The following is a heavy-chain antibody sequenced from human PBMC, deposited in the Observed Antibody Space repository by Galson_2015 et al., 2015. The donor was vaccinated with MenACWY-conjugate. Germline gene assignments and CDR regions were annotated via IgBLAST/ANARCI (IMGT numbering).Heavy chain of an antibody. Sequence: SVKVSCKASGYTFTGYYMHWVRQAPGQGLEWMGWINPNSGGTNYAQKFQGWVTMTRDTSISTAYMELSRLRSDDTAVYYCARGIPPYDYGWGSYRSDAFDIWGQGTMVTVSS. V-gene: IGHV1-2*04. CDR2: INPNSGGT. J-gene: IGHJ3*02. D-gene: IGHD3-16*02. CDR3: ARGIPPYDYGWGSYRSDAFDI. CDR1: GYTFTGYY.